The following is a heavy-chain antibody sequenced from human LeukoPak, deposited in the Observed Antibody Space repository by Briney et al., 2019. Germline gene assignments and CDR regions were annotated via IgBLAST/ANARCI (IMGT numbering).Heavy chain of an antibody. Sequence: GGSLRLSCAASGFTFSSYAMSWVRQAPGKGLEWVSAISGSGGSTYYADSVKGRFTISRDNSKNTLYLQMNSLRAEDTAVYYCAKEASCSSDTGKNWFDPWGQGTLVTVSS. D-gene: IGHD6-19*01. CDR3: AKEASCSSDTGKNWFDP. V-gene: IGHV3-23*01. CDR1: GFTFSSYA. J-gene: IGHJ5*02. CDR2: ISGSGGST.